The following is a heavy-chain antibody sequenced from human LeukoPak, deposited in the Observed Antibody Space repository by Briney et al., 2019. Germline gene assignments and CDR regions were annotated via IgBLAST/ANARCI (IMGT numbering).Heavy chain of an antibody. D-gene: IGHD2/OR15-2a*01. J-gene: IGHJ2*01. CDR1: GFTFKSYG. CDR2: ITGSGGST. Sequence: GGSLRLSCAASGFTFKSYGMTWVRQVPGKGLEWVSSITGSGGSTKYADSVNGRFTISRDNSKNTLSLQMTGLRVEDTAVYYCARDWEVIPTASWKIWYFDLWGRGTHLIVSS. CDR3: ARDWEVIPTASWKIWYFDL. V-gene: IGHV3-23*01.